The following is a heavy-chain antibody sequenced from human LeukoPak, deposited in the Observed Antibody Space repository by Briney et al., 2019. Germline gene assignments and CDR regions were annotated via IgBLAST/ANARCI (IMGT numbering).Heavy chain of an antibody. CDR3: ARGPLLRYFDWYPYYYYYYMDV. V-gene: IGHV1-2*02. CDR1: GYTFTGYY. Sequence: GASVKVSCKASGYTFTGYYMHWVRQAPGQGLEWMGWINPNSGGTNYAQKFQGRVTMTRDTSISTAYMELSRLRSDDTAVYYCARGPLLRYFDWYPYYYYYYMDVWGKGTTVTISS. CDR2: INPNSGGT. D-gene: IGHD3-9*01. J-gene: IGHJ6*03.